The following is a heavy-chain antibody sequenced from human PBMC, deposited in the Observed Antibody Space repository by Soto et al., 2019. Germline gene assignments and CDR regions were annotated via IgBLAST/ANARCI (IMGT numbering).Heavy chain of an antibody. CDR3: ARKYRYRYASNWFDH. Sequence: ASVKVSCKASGGTFSSYAISWVRQAPGQGLEWMGGIIPIFGTANYAQKFQGRVTITADESTSTAYMELSSLRSEDTAVYYCARKYRYRYASNWFDHWGQVTLVTVSS. CDR2: IIPIFGTA. D-gene: IGHD5-18*01. V-gene: IGHV1-69*13. CDR1: GGTFSSYA. J-gene: IGHJ5*02.